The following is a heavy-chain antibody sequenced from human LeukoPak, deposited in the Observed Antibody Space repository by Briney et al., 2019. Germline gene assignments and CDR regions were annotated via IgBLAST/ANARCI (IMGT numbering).Heavy chain of an antibody. J-gene: IGHJ6*03. CDR1: GYTFTSYD. D-gene: IGHD6-19*01. CDR3: ARLSGLHYYYYYMDV. V-gene: IGHV1-8*03. CDR2: MNPNSGNT. Sequence: REASVKVSCKASGYTFTSYDINWVRQATGQGLEWMGWMNPNSGNTGYAQKFQGRVTITRNTSISTAYMELSSLRSEDTAVYYCARLSGLHYYYYYMDVWGKGTTVTVSS.